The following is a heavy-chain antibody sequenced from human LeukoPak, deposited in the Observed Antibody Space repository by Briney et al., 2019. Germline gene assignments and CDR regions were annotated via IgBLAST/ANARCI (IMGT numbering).Heavy chain of an antibody. CDR1: GFTFSSYS. Sequence: NPGGSLRLSCAASGFTFSSYSMNWVRQAPGKGLEWVSSISSSSSYIYYADSVKGRFTISRDNAKNSLYLQMNSLRAEDTAVYYCARCVQLWSPSDAFDIWGQGTMVTVSS. D-gene: IGHD5-18*01. J-gene: IGHJ3*02. CDR3: ARCVQLWSPSDAFDI. V-gene: IGHV3-21*01. CDR2: ISSSSSYI.